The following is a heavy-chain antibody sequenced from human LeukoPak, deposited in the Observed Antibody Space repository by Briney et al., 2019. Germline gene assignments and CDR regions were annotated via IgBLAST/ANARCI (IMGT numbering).Heavy chain of an antibody. CDR1: GGSISSGDNY. CDR2: IYYSGST. V-gene: IGHV4-30-4*08. CDR3: AREIMVPAAFDY. Sequence: SETLSLTCTVSGGSISSGDNYWSWIRQPPGKGLEWIGYIYYSGSTYYNPSLKSRVTISVDTSKNQFSLKLSPVTAADTAVYYCAREIMVPAAFDYWGQGTLVTVSS. J-gene: IGHJ4*02. D-gene: IGHD2-2*01.